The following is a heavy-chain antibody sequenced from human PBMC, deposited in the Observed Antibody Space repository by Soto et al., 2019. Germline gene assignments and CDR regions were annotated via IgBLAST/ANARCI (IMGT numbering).Heavy chain of an antibody. CDR1: GGSISSGDYY. J-gene: IGHJ4*02. V-gene: IGHV4-30-4*01. D-gene: IGHD3-10*01. CDR2: IYYSGST. Sequence: QVQLQESGPGLVKPSQTLSLTCTVSGGSISSGDYYWAWIRQPPGKGLEWIGNIYYSGSTYYNPSLTSRVAISVETSNNHFSLKLSSVTAADTAVYYCASRKSSPYFDYWGQGTLVTVSS. CDR3: ASRKSSPYFDY.